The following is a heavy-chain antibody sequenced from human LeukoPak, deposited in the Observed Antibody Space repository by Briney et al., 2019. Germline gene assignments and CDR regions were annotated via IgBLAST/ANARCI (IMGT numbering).Heavy chain of an antibody. Sequence: GGSLRLSCAASGFTFSSYGMHWVRQAPGKGLEWVSSISSSSSYIYYADSVKGRYTISRDNAKNSLYLQMNSLRAEDTAVYYCARVLWFGEAFDYWGQGTLVTVSS. D-gene: IGHD3-10*01. CDR3: ARVLWFGEAFDY. CDR2: ISSSSSYI. V-gene: IGHV3-21*01. CDR1: GFTFSSYG. J-gene: IGHJ4*02.